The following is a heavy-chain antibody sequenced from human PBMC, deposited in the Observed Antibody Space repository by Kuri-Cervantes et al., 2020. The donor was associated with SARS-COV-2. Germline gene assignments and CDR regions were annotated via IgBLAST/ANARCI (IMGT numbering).Heavy chain of an antibody. CDR1: GYTFTSYY. CDR3: ARSVREYDFWSGYPNWFDP. CDR2: INPSGGST. V-gene: IGHV1-46*01. J-gene: IGHJ5*02. D-gene: IGHD3-3*01. Sequence: ASAKVSCNASGYTFTSYYMHWVRQAPGQGLEWMGIINPSGGSTSYAQKFQGRVTMTRDTSTSTVYMELRSLRSDDTAVYYCARSVREYDFWSGYPNWFDPWGQGTLVTVSS.